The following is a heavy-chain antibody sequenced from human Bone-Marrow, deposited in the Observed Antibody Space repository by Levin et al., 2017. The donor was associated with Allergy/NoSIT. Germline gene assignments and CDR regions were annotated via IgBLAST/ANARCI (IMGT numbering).Heavy chain of an antibody. CDR1: GFTFSNYH. Sequence: GGSLRLSCAVSGFTFSNYHMNWVRQAPGKGLEWVSSISSSSSFIYYADSVKGRFTISRDNAENSLYLQMKSLRAEDTAVYYCAGVPTSDSSGGTCYTDYWGQGSLVTVSS. CDR3: AGVPTSDSSGGTCYTDY. CDR2: ISSSSSFI. D-gene: IGHD2-15*01. V-gene: IGHV3-21*01. J-gene: IGHJ4*02.